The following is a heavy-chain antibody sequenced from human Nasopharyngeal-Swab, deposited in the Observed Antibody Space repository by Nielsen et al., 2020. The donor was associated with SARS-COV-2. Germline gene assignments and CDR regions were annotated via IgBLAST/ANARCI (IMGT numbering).Heavy chain of an antibody. Sequence: ASVKVSCKASGYTFTSYGISWVRQAPGQGLEWMGWISAYNGNTNYAQKLQGRVTMTTDTSTSTAYMELRSLRSEDTAVYYCARGRQLRFLDLRYYGMDVWGQGTTVTVSS. CDR2: ISAYNGNT. J-gene: IGHJ6*02. V-gene: IGHV1-18*01. CDR3: ARGRQLRFLDLRYYGMDV. CDR1: GYTFTSYG. D-gene: IGHD3-3*01.